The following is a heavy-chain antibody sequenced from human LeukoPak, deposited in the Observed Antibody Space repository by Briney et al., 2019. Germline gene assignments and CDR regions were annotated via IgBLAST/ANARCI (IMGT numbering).Heavy chain of an antibody. CDR3: AKDVVGQQWPENC. J-gene: IGHJ4*02. Sequence: GGSLRLSCAASGFTYSSYEMNWVRQAPGKGLEWVSYISSSGSTIYYADSVKGRFTISRDNSKNTLYLQMNSLRTEDTAVYFCAKDVVGQQWPENCWGQGTLVTVSS. CDR1: GFTYSSYE. CDR2: ISSSGSTI. D-gene: IGHD6-19*01. V-gene: IGHV3-48*03.